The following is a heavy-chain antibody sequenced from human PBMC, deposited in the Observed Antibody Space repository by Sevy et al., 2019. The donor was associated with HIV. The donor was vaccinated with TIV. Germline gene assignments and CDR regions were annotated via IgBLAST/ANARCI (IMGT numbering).Heavy chain of an antibody. CDR3: ARDSGYCGDWYGNYFDY. J-gene: IGHJ4*02. Sequence: GGSLRLSCAASGFTFSSYAMHWVRQAPGKGLEWVAVISYDESNKYYADSVKGRFTISRDNSKNTLYLQMNSLRTEDTAVYYCARDSGYCGDWYGNYFDYWGQGTLVTVSS. V-gene: IGHV3-30-3*01. D-gene: IGHD2-21*01. CDR1: GFTFSSYA. CDR2: ISYDESNK.